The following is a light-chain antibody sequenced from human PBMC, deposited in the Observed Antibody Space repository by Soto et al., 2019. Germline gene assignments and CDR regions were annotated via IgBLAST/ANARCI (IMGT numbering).Light chain of an antibody. Sequence: DIQMTQSPSTLSASVGDRVTITCRASQSINIWLAWYQQKPGKAPKVLIYKASSLESGVPSRFSGSGSGTEFTLTISSLQPNDFATYYCQQYSGYPWTFGQGTKVEIK. J-gene: IGKJ1*01. V-gene: IGKV1-5*03. CDR1: QSINIW. CDR2: KAS. CDR3: QQYSGYPWT.